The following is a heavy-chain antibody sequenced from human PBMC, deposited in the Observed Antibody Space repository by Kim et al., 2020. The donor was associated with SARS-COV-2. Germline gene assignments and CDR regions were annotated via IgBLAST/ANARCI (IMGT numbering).Heavy chain of an antibody. CDR1: GYTFTSYA. CDR3: ARSFLTIFGVAPIDY. CDR2: INAGNGNT. D-gene: IGHD3-3*01. Sequence: ASVKVSCKASGYTFTSYAMHWVRQAPGQRLEWMGWINAGNGNTKYSQKFQGRVTITRDTSASTAYMELSSLRSEDTAVYYCARSFLTIFGVAPIDYWGQGTLVTVSS. J-gene: IGHJ4*02. V-gene: IGHV1-3*01.